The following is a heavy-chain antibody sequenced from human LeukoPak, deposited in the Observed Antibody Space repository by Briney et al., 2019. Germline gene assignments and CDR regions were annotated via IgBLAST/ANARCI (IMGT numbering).Heavy chain of an antibody. CDR3: ARVVVPPAAHNWFGP. CDR2: IYAGAST. CDR1: GGSISSSSFY. J-gene: IGHJ5*02. V-gene: IGHV4-30-4*08. D-gene: IGHD2-2*01. Sequence: SETLSLTCTVSGGSISSSSFYWGWIRQPPGKGLEWIGYIYAGASTFYNPSLKSRVTISADTSKNQFSLHLNSVTAADTALYYCARVVVPPAAHNWFGPWGQGTLVTVSS.